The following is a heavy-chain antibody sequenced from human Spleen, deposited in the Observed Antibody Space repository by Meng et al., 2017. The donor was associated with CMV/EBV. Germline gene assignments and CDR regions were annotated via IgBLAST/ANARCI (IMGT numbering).Heavy chain of an antibody. Sequence: AGSLSGYYWSWIRQPPGKELEWLGEINHSGSTNYNPSLKSRVTISVDTSKNQFSLKLSSVTAADTAVYYCARGPGYCSSTSCPWFDPWGQGTLVTVSS. V-gene: IGHV4-34*01. CDR2: INHSGST. CDR1: AGSLSGYY. D-gene: IGHD2-2*03. CDR3: ARGPGYCSSTSCPWFDP. J-gene: IGHJ5*02.